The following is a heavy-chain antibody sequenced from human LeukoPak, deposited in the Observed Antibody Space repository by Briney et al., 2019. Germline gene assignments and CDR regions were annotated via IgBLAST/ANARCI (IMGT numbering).Heavy chain of an antibody. J-gene: IGHJ5*02. CDR3: ARDPVLHYYGSGSSRFDR. CDR2: INPNSGGT. V-gene: IGHV1-2*02. D-gene: IGHD3-10*01. Sequence: ASVKVSCKASGYTFTGYYMHWVRQAPGQGLEWMGWINPNSGGTNYAQKFQGRVTMTRDTSISTAYMELSRLRSDDTAVYYCARDPVLHYYGSGSSRFDRWGQGTLVTVSS. CDR1: GYTFTGYY.